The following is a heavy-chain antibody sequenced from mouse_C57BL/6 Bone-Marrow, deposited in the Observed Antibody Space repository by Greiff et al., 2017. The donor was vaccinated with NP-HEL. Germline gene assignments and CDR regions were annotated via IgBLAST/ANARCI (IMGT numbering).Heavy chain of an antibody. Sequence: QVQLKESGPGLVQPSQSLSITCTVSGFSLTSYGVHLVRQSPGKGLEWLGVIWSGGSTDYNAAFISRLSLSTDNSKSQVFFKMNSLQADDTAIYYCARLCRWYFDVWGTGTTVTVSS. V-gene: IGHV2-2*01. CDR3: ARLCRWYFDV. D-gene: IGHD1-1*02. CDR2: IWSGGST. CDR1: GFSLTSYG. J-gene: IGHJ1*03.